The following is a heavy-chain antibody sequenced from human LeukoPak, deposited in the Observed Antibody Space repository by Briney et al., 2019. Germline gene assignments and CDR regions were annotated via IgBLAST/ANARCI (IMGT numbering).Heavy chain of an antibody. CDR2: IIPIFGTA. D-gene: IGHD2-2*01. V-gene: IGHV1-69*13. CDR3: ARVSCSSTSCYVVLGWFDP. Sequence: ASVKVSCKASGGTFSSYAISGVRQAPGQGLEWMGGIIPIFGTANYAQKFQGRVTITADESTSTAYMELSSLRSEDTAVYYCARVSCSSTSCYVVLGWFDPWGQGTLVTVSS. J-gene: IGHJ5*02. CDR1: GGTFSSYA.